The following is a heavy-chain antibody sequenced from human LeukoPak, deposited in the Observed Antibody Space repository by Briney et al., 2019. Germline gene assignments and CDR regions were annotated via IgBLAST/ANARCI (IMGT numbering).Heavy chain of an antibody. CDR2: IYSSGGT. V-gene: IGHV4-61*02. J-gene: IGHJ4*02. CDR1: GGSISSGSYY. D-gene: IGHD3-3*01. CDR3: ARDLGDGFWSGYFDH. Sequence: SETLSLTCTVSGGSISSGSYYWSWIRQPAGKGLECIGRIYSSGGTDYNPSLKSRLTISVDASKKQFSLKLSSVTAADTAVYYCARDLGDGFWSGYFDHWGQGTLVTVSS.